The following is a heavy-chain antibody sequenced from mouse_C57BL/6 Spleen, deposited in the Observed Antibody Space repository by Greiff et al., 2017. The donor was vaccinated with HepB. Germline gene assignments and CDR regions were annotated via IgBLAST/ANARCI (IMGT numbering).Heavy chain of an antibody. Sequence: VQLQQSGPVLVKPGASVKMSCKASGYTFTDYYMNWVKQSHGKSLEWIGVINPYNGGTSYNQKFKGKATLTVDKSSSTAYMELNSLTSEDSAVYYCARPYYYGSSQYYFDYWGQGTTLTVSS. CDR2: INPYNGGT. D-gene: IGHD1-1*01. J-gene: IGHJ2*01. CDR1: GYTFTDYY. V-gene: IGHV1-19*01. CDR3: ARPYYYGSSQYYFDY.